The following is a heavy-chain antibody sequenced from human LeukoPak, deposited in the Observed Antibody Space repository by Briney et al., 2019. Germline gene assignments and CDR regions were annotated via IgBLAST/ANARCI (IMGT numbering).Heavy chain of an antibody. D-gene: IGHD2-2*01. V-gene: IGHV4-34*01. J-gene: IGHJ6*02. Sequence: PSETLSLTCAVYGGSFSDYFWGWIRQPPGKGREWIGEINHSGRTNYNPSLKSRVTISVDTYKHPFSLNLSSVTAEETAVYYCARDVVVVPAAIDYAIDVWGQGTTVTVSS. CDR2: INHSGRT. CDR1: GGSFSDYF. CDR3: ARDVVVVPAAIDYAIDV.